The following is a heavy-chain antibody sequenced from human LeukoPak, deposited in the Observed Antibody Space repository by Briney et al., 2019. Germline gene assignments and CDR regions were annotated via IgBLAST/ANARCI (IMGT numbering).Heavy chain of an antibody. CDR2: ISSSSSTI. Sequence: GGSLRLSCAASGFTFSSYSMNWVRQAPGRGLEWVSYISSSSSTIYYADSVKGRFTISRDNSKNTFCLQMNSLRAEDTAIYYCAFVGFHNVYRGQGSLVTVSS. J-gene: IGHJ1*01. V-gene: IGHV3-48*01. D-gene: IGHD1-20*01. CDR3: AFVGFHNVY. CDR1: GFTFSSYS.